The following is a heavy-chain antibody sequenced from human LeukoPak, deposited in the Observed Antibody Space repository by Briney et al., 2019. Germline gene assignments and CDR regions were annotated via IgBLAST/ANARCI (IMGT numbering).Heavy chain of an antibody. Sequence: SETLSLTCSVSGDSISGSPYYWGWIRQPPGRGLEWVATVHFRGATSYTPSLKSRVTISVDTSRNDFSLTLTSVTAADTAVYYCARLITTSGPEQYFQRWGQGSLVTVPS. CDR2: VHFRGAT. CDR1: GDSISGSPYY. CDR3: ARLITTSGPEQYFQR. V-gene: IGHV4-39*02. J-gene: IGHJ1*01. D-gene: IGHD1-1*01.